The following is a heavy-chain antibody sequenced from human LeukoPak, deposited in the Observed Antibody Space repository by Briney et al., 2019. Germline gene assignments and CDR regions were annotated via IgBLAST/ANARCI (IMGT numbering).Heavy chain of an antibody. D-gene: IGHD3-22*01. CDR2: IYYSGST. J-gene: IGHJ4*02. Sequence: SETLSLTCTVSGGSISSSSYYWGWIRQPPGKGLEWIGSIYYSGSTYYNPSLKSRVTISVDTSKNQFSLKLSSVTAADTAVYYCARKFYYYDSSGYYPVYFDYWGQGTLVTVSS. CDR1: GGSISSSSYY. CDR3: ARKFYYYDSSGYYPVYFDY. V-gene: IGHV4-39*07.